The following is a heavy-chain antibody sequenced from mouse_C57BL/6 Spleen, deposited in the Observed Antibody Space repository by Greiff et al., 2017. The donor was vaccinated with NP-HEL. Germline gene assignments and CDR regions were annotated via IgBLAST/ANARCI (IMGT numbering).Heavy chain of an antibody. Sequence: DVMLVESGGGLVKPGGSLKLSCAASGFTFSSYTMSWVRQTPEKRLEWVATISGGGGNTYYPDSVKGRFTISRDNAKNTLYLQMSSLRSEDTALYYCARPDYYGSTAWFAYWGQGTLVTVSA. V-gene: IGHV5-9*01. CDR3: ARPDYYGSTAWFAY. CDR1: GFTFSSYT. D-gene: IGHD1-1*01. CDR2: ISGGGGNT. J-gene: IGHJ3*01.